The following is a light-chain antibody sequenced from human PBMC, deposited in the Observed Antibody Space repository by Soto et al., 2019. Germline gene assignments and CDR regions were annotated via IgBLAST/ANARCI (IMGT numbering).Light chain of an antibody. CDR1: QSVSSNN. V-gene: IGKV3-20*01. J-gene: IGKJ5*01. CDR3: QQYGSSIT. Sequence: EIVLTQSPGTLSLSPGERVTLSCRASQSVSSNNLAWYQQKPGQAPRLLIYGTSSRATGIPDRFSGSGSGTDFTLTISRLEPEDFAVFYCQQYGSSITCGQGTDWRL. CDR2: GTS.